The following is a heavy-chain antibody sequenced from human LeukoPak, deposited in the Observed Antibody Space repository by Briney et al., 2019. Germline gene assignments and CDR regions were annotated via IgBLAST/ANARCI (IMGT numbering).Heavy chain of an antibody. J-gene: IGHJ5*02. D-gene: IGHD2-15*01. CDR3: VVVVVAAINWFDP. Sequence: PGGSLRLSCAASGFTFSSYSMNWVRQAPGKGLEWVSSISSSSSFIYYADSVKGRFTISRDNAKNSLYLQMNSLRAEDTAVYYCVVVVVAAINWFDPWGQGTLVTVSS. CDR1: GFTFSSYS. V-gene: IGHV3-21*01. CDR2: ISSSSSFI.